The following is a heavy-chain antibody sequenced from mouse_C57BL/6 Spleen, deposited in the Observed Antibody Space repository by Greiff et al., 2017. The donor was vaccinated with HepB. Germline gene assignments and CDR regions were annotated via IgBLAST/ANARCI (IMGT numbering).Heavy chain of an antibody. CDR2: IYPGSGST. CDR3: ARYYYDYDEEYYAMDY. V-gene: IGHV1-55*01. D-gene: IGHD2-4*01. Sequence: VQLQQPGAELVKPGASVKMSCKASGYTFTSYWITWVKQRPGQGLEWIGDIYPGSGSTNYNEKFKSKATLTVDTSSSTAYMQLSSLTSEDSAVYYCARYYYDYDEEYYAMDYWGQGTSVTVSS. J-gene: IGHJ4*01. CDR1: GYTFTSYW.